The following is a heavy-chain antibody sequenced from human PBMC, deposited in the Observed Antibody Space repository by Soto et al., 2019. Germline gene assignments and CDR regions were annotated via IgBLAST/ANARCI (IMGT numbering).Heavy chain of an antibody. J-gene: IGHJ3*02. CDR3: ARNHDSRFPDAFDI. Sequence: QVQLVQSGAEVKKPGASVKVSCKASGYTFTSYAMHWVRQAPGQRLEWMGWINAGNGNTKYSQKFQGRVTITRDTSASTAYMELSSLRSEDTAVYYCARNHDSRFPDAFDIWGQGTMVTVSS. D-gene: IGHD3-22*01. CDR1: GYTFTSYA. V-gene: IGHV1-3*01. CDR2: INAGNGNT.